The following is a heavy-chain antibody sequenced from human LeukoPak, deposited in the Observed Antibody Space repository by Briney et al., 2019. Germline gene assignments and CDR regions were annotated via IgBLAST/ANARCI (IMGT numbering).Heavy chain of an antibody. Sequence: PGGSLRLSCAASGFTFKDSWMYWVCQVPGQGLLWVSRINGDGSDISYVDSVKGRFTISRDNAKNSLYLQMNSLRAEDTAVYYCAKSRSGSYCDFDYWGQGTLVTVSS. J-gene: IGHJ4*02. CDR2: INGDGSDI. CDR1: GFTFKDSW. CDR3: AKSRSGSYCDFDY. V-gene: IGHV3-74*01. D-gene: IGHD1-26*01.